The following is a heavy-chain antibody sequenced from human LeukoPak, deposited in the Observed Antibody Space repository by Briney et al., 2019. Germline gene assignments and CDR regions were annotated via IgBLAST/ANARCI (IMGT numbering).Heavy chain of an antibody. CDR3: AKDLSYDSSGFDY. CDR1: GFTFSSYA. V-gene: IGHV3-23*01. Sequence: GGSLRLSCAASGFTFSSYAMTWVRQAPGKGLEWVSAITGSGGSTYYADSVKGRFTISRDNSKNTLYLQMNSLRAEDTALYYCAKDLSYDSSGFDYWGQGTLVTVSS. J-gene: IGHJ4*02. D-gene: IGHD3-22*01. CDR2: ITGSGGST.